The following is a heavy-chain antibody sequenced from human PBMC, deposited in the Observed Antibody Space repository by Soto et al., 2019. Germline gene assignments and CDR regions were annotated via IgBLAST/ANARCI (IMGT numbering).Heavy chain of an antibody. CDR3: TRVWGYYFDY. Sequence: QVQLQASGPGLVKPSETLSLTCTVSGGSISSYYWSWIPKPPGKGLAWIGYIYYSGSTNYNPSLKSRVTIAVDTSNTQLSLKLTSVTAWDTAVYYCTRVWGYYFDYWGQGTLVTVSS. CDR1: GGSISSYY. J-gene: IGHJ4*02. D-gene: IGHD2-21*01. V-gene: IGHV4-59*12. CDR2: IYYSGST.